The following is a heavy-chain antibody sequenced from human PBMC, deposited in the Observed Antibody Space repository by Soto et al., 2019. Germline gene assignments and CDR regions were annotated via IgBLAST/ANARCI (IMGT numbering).Heavy chain of an antibody. V-gene: IGHV4-34*01. CDR2: INHSGST. Sequence: SETLSLTCAVYGGSFSGYYWSWIRQPPGKGLEWIGEINHSGSTNYNPSLKSRVTISVDTSKNQFSLKLSSATAADTAVYYCARDRGYDFWSGYYYDWGQGTLVTVSS. J-gene: IGHJ4*02. CDR3: ARDRGYDFWSGYYYD. D-gene: IGHD3-3*01. CDR1: GGSFSGYY.